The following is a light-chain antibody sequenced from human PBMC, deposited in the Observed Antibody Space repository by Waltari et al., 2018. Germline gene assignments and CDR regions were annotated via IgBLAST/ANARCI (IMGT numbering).Light chain of an antibody. Sequence: EIVLTQSPGTLSLSPGERVTLSCRASQSVTSTDFAWYQQKPGQAPRLLIYGASTRATGIPDRFSGSGSGSDFTLTISRLEPEDFAVYYCQQYGRSRPYTFGQGTKLEIK. CDR1: QSVTSTD. V-gene: IGKV3-20*01. CDR3: QQYGRSRPYT. CDR2: GAS. J-gene: IGKJ2*01.